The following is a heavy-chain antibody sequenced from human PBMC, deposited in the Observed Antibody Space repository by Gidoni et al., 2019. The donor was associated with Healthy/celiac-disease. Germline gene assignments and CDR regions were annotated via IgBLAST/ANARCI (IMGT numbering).Heavy chain of an antibody. CDR1: GFTFSSYA. CDR2: IRGSGGST. D-gene: IGHD2-15*01. J-gene: IGHJ4*02. V-gene: IGHV3-23*01. Sequence: EVQLLESGGGLVQPGGSLRLSCAASGFTFSSYAMSWVRQAPGKGLEWVSAIRGSGGSTYYADSVKGRFTISRDNSKNTLYLQMNSLRAEDTAVYYCAKVRGDIVVVVAATGFDYWGQGTLVTVSS. CDR3: AKVRGDIVVVVAATGFDY.